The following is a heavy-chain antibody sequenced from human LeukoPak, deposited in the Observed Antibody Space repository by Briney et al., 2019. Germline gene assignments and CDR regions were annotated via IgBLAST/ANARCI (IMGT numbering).Heavy chain of an antibody. V-gene: IGHV4-59*01. CDR3: ARYGGNFDY. J-gene: IGHJ4*02. CDR2: IYYSGST. Sequence: PSETLSLTCTVSGGSISSYYWSWIRQPPGKGLDWIGYIYYSGSTHYNPSLKSRVTLSVDTSKNQFSLKLSSVTAADTAVYYCARYGGNFDYWGQGTLVTVSS. CDR1: GGSISSYY. D-gene: IGHD4-23*01.